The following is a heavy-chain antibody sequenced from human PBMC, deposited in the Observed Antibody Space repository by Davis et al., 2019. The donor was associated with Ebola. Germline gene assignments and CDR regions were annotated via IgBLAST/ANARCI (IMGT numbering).Heavy chain of an antibody. CDR2: IYSRDSDT. D-gene: IGHD4-17*01. Sequence: GASLKISCKGSGYSFTSYWIGWVRQMPGKGLEWMGIIYSRDSDTRYSPSFQGQVTISADKSISTAYLQWSSLEASDTAIYYCATLRSAVTTDYFDFWGQGTLVTVSS. J-gene: IGHJ4*02. CDR3: ATLRSAVTTDYFDF. CDR1: GYSFTSYW. V-gene: IGHV5-51*01.